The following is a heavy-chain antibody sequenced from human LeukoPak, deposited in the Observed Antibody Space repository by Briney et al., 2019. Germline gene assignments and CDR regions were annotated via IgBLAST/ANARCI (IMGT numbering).Heavy chain of an antibody. J-gene: IGHJ3*02. CDR3: ARDGGDDAFDI. CDR1: GFSFSPSW. Sequence: GGSLRLSCAASGFSFSPSWMHWVRQAPGMGLEWVSRTNGDGTDTIYADSVKGRFTISRDNAKNTLYLQMNSLRAEDTAVYYCARDGGDDAFDIWGQGTMVTVSS. CDR2: TNGDGTDT. V-gene: IGHV3-74*01. D-gene: IGHD3-10*01.